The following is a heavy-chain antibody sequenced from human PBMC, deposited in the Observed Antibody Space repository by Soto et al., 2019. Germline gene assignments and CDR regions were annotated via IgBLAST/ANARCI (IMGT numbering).Heavy chain of an antibody. J-gene: IGHJ3*02. Sequence: QVQLQESGPGLVKPSETLSLTCTVSGGSISSYYWSWIRQPPGKGLEWIGYIYYSGSTNYNPSLKRSVTIPVDTSKNQLSLKLSSGTAADTAVYYCARRYGSAFDIWGQGTIVTVSS. CDR2: IYYSGST. CDR1: GGSISSYY. D-gene: IGHD3-10*01. CDR3: ARRYGSAFDI. V-gene: IGHV4-59*01.